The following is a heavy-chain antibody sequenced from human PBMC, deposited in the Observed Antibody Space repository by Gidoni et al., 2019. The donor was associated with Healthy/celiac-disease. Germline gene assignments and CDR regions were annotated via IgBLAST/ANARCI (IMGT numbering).Heavy chain of an antibody. V-gene: IGHV4-39*01. D-gene: IGHD4-17*01. J-gene: IGHJ4*02. CDR2: ST. CDR3: ARSYGDYHPWL. Sequence: STYYNPSLKSRVTISVDTSKNQFSLKLSSVTAADTAVYYCARSYGDYHPWLWGQGTLVTVSS.